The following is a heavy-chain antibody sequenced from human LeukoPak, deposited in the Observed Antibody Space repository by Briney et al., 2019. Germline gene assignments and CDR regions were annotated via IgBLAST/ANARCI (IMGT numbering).Heavy chain of an antibody. CDR3: ARHGGYYNYYFDY. CDR2: INHSGST. CDR1: GGSFSGYY. Sequence: SETLSLTCAVYGGSFSGYYWSWIRQPPGKGLEWIGEINHSGSTNYNPSLKSRVTISVDTSKNQFSLKLSSVTAADTAVYYCARHGGYYNYYFDYWGQGTLVTVSS. J-gene: IGHJ4*02. D-gene: IGHD3-22*01. V-gene: IGHV4-34*01.